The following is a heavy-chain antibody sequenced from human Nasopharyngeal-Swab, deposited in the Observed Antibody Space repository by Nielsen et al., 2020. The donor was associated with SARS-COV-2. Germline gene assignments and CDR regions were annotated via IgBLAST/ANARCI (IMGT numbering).Heavy chain of an antibody. CDR1: GYSLTSYW. CDR3: ARLEVGAYAPVDY. V-gene: IGHV5-10-1*01. D-gene: IGHD1-26*01. CDR2: IDPSDSYT. J-gene: IGHJ4*02. Sequence: GESLKTSCKGSGYSLTSYWISWERQMPGKGLEWMGRIDPSDSYTNYSPSFQGHVTIPADKSISTAYLQWSSLKASDTAMYYCARLEVGAYAPVDYWGQGTLVTVSS.